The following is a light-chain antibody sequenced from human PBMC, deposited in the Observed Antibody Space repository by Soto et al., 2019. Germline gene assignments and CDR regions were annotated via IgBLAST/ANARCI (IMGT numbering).Light chain of an antibody. CDR3: QQLNSYPRT. CDR1: QGISSY. CDR2: AAS. J-gene: IGKJ1*01. Sequence: DIELTQSPSFLSASVGDRVSITCRASQGISSYLAWYQQKPGKAPNLLIYAASTLQSGVPSRFSGSGSGTIFTLTISSLQPEVFATYYCQQLNSYPRTFGQGTKV. V-gene: IGKV1-9*01.